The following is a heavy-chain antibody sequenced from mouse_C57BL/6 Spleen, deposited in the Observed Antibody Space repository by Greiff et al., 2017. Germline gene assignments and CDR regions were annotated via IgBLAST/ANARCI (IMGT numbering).Heavy chain of an antibody. Sequence: EVQLQQSGPELVKPGASVKIPCKASGYTFTDYNMDWVKQSHGKSLEWIGDINPNNGGTIYNQKFKGKATLTVDKSSSTAYMELRSLTSEDTAVYYCARLGIYYGNLWYFDVWGTGTTVTVSS. V-gene: IGHV1-18*01. D-gene: IGHD2-1*01. J-gene: IGHJ1*03. CDR1: GYTFTDYN. CDR3: ARLGIYYGNLWYFDV. CDR2: INPNNGGT.